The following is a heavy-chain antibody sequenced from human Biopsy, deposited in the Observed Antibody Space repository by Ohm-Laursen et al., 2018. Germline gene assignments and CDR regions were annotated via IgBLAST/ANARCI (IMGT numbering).Heavy chain of an antibody. CDR2: IYPGGST. Sequence: SDTLSLTCSVSGGDINNYYWSWIRQPAGKGLGWIGRIYPGGSTNYNPSLKRRVTMSVDTSKKQLSLRLTSVTAADTAMYYCASVVLGPTNDAFDLWGQGTMVVVSS. CDR1: GGDINNYY. V-gene: IGHV4-4*07. CDR3: ASVVLGPTNDAFDL. D-gene: IGHD3-22*01. J-gene: IGHJ3*01.